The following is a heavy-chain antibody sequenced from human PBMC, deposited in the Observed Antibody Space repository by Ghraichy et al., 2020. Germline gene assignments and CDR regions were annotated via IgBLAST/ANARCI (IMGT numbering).Heavy chain of an antibody. Sequence: GGSLRLSCAASGFTFSSYWMSWVRQAPGKGLEWVANIKQDGSEKYYVDSVKGRFTISRDNAKNSLYLQMNSLRAEDTAVYYCARRHYGSGSYKDWSNFDYWGQETLVTVSS. V-gene: IGHV3-7*03. CDR2: IKQDGSEK. CDR1: GFTFSSYW. CDR3: ARRHYGSGSYKDWSNFDY. D-gene: IGHD3-10*01. J-gene: IGHJ4*02.